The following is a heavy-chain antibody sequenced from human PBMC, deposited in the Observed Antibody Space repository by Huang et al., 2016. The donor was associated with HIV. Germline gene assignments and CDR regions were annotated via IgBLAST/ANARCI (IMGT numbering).Heavy chain of an antibody. J-gene: IGHJ4*02. CDR2: ILDRGDT. CDR1: GGSINSHY. Sequence: QVQLQESGPGLVKPSETLSLTCAVSGGSINSHYWSWIRPSAGRGLEWIGSILDRGDTNYNPSLNSRVSISVDTSKNQFSLTLTSVTAADTAMYYCTSENPFDFWGQGILVTVSS. V-gene: IGHV4-59*11. CDR3: TSENPFDF.